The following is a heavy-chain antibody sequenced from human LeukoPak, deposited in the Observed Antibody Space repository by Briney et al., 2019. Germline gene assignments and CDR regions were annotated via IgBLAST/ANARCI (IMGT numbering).Heavy chain of an antibody. D-gene: IGHD1-26*01. CDR3: AKDVRGSGTYWDY. J-gene: IGHJ4*02. V-gene: IGHV3-23*01. Sequence: GGSLRLSCAASGFSFSSYAMTWVRQAPGKGMEWVSAISGSGDSTYDADSVKGRFTISRDNSKNTLYLQMKSLRAEDTAVYYCAKDVRGSGTYWDYWGQGTLVTVSS. CDR2: ISGSGDST. CDR1: GFSFSSYA.